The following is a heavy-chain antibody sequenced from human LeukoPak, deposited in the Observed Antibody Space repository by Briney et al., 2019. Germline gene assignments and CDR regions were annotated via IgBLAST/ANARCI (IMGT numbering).Heavy chain of an antibody. CDR2: IISSGGIT. D-gene: IGHD3-10*01. J-gene: IGHJ4*02. Sequence: GGSVTLYCAASGFTFRAIAMSGLPPAPGQGLEGLSAIISSGGITYYADSVKGRFTISRDNSKNTLYLQMNSLRAEDTALYYCAKCAWFGDAPGGDYWGQGTLVTVSS. V-gene: IGHV3-23*01. CDR3: AKCAWFGDAPGGDY. CDR1: GFTFRAIA.